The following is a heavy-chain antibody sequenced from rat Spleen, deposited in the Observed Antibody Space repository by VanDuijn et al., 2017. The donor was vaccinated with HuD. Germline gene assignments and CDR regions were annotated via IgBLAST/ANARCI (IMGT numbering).Heavy chain of an antibody. D-gene: IGHD1-11*01. V-gene: IGHV5-31*01. J-gene: IGHJ2*01. CDR3: ATDSRDYFNY. CDR1: GFTFNNYW. Sequence: EVQLMESGGGLVQPGKSLKLSCVASGFTFNNYWMTWIRQAPGKGLEWVASISPSGGSTYYPDSVKGRFTISRDNAKNTLYLQMDSLRSEDTATYYCATDSRDYFNYWGQGVLVTVSS. CDR2: ISPSGGST.